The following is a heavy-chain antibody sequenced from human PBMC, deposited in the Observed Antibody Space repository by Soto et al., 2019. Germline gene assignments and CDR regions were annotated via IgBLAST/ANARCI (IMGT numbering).Heavy chain of an antibody. CDR3: TSDYYGSGSYEIDY. CDR1: GFTFSNAW. V-gene: IGHV3-15*01. CDR2: IKSKTDGGTT. D-gene: IGHD3-10*01. J-gene: IGHJ4*02. Sequence: SGGSLRLSCAASGFTFSNAWMSWVRQAPGKGLEWVGRIKSKTDGGTTDYAAPVKGRFTISRDDSKNTLYLQMNSLKTEDTAVYYCTSDYYGSGSYEIDYWGQGTLVTVSS.